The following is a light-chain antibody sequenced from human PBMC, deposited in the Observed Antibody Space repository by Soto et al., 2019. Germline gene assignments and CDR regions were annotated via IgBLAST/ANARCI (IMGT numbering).Light chain of an antibody. CDR2: EGS. Sequence: QSVLTQPASVSGSPGQSITISCTGTSSDVGNYNLVSWYQQHPGKAPKLMIYEGSKRPSGVSIRFSGSKSGNTASLTISGLQAEDEADYYCCSYAGSNTFVVFGGGTQLTVL. V-gene: IGLV2-23*01. CDR1: SSDVGNYNL. J-gene: IGLJ2*01. CDR3: CSYAGSNTFVV.